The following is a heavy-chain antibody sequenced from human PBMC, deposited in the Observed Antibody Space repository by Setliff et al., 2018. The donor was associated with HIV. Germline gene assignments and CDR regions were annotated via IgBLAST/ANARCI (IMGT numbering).Heavy chain of an antibody. V-gene: IGHV3-23*01. CDR1: GFTFSAYV. J-gene: IGHJ4*02. CDR3: AITSAAGWYFDY. D-gene: IGHD1-20*01. CDR2: ISARSDYT. Sequence: GGSLRLSCAASGFTFSAYVMSWIRQAPGKGPEWVSAISARSDYTYYADSVKGRFVISREKSKSTLYLQMNSLRAEDTAVYYCAITSAAGWYFDYWGQGTLVTVSS.